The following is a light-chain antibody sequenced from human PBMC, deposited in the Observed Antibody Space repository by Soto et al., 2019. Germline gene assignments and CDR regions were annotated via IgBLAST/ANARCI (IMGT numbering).Light chain of an antibody. CDR1: SRDVGDYNY. V-gene: IGLV2-14*01. CDR3: SSYSSSSTAV. J-gene: IGLJ1*01. CDR2: EVN. Sequence: QSALTQPASVSGSPGQSITIYCTGTSRDVGDYNYVSWYQQHPGKAPKLMFYEVNYRPSGVSNRFSGSKSGITASLTISGRQAEYEADYCCSSYSSSSTAVFGTGTKLTVL.